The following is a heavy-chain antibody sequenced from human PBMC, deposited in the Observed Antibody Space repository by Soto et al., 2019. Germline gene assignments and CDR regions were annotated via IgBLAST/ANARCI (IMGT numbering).Heavy chain of an antibody. Sequence: PENLCVTYFVSGESLSTSYGCSWVRQAQKKEPEWIGEIFHTGGKSYMPSLRGRITLSVDTSKNQFSLKLTSVTAADTAVYYCARAVYCTTANCWDKFHYYHIDVLCQGPAVP. CDR1: GESLSTSYG. CDR3: ARAVYCTTANCWDKFHYYHIDV. V-gene: IGHV4-4*03. J-gene: IGHJ6*03. D-gene: IGHD2-2*01. CDR2: IFHTGGK.